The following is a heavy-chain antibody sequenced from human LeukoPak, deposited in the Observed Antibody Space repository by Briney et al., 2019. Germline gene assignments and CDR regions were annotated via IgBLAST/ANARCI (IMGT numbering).Heavy chain of an antibody. CDR2: INADVSST. D-gene: IGHD6-13*01. J-gene: IGHJ4*02. CDR1: GLTFSTYW. CDR3: ARGKHTAAIPDY. Sequence: GGSLRLSCAASGLTFSTYWMHWVRQAPGKGLVWVSRINADVSSTSYADSVKGRFTISRDNAKSTLYLQMNSLRAEDTAVYYCARGKHTAAIPDYWGQGTLVTVSS. V-gene: IGHV3-74*01.